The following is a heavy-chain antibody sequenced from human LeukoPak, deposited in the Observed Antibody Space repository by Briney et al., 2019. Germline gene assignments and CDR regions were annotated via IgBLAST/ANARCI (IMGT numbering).Heavy chain of an antibody. Sequence: SETLSLTCAVYGGSFSGYYWSWIRQPPGKGLEWIGEINHSGSTNYNPSLKSRVTISVDTSKNQFSLKLSSVTAADTAVYHCARGLIVVVPAAPYFDYWGQGTLVTVSS. CDR1: GGSFSGYY. CDR2: INHSGST. V-gene: IGHV4-34*01. CDR3: ARGLIVVVPAAPYFDY. J-gene: IGHJ4*02. D-gene: IGHD2-2*01.